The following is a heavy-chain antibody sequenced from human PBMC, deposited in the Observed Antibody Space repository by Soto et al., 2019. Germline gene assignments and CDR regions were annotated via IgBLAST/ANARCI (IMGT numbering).Heavy chain of an antibody. CDR2: IVGDSGNT. J-gene: IGHJ4*02. CDR1: GYPLPTYG. CDR3: ATVSGYGSGSRRFDF. V-gene: IGHV1-18*01. Sequence: QVQVMQSGAQLTQPGASVKVSCETSGYPLPTYGLSWVRQAPGQGLEWMGWIVGDSGNTVYAQKFTGRVTMYRDTSTSTGYMELRRLTSADSALYYCATVSGYGSGSRRFDFWGQGTLVSVSS. D-gene: IGHD3-10*01.